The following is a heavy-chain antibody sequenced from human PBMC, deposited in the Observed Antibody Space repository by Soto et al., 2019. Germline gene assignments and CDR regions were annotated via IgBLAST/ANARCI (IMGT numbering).Heavy chain of an antibody. CDR1: GGSISSSNYY. Sequence: XATLSLTFGVSGGSISSSNYYWGGIRQSAGKGLEWIASVDHNGDAYYNPSLKSRITVSVDTSRNQFSLKVSFVTAADTAMYYCPRHVVSGNISRGNWFDPWGPGTLVTVSS. V-gene: IGHV4-39*01. CDR3: PRHVVSGNISRGNWFDP. CDR2: VDHNGDA. J-gene: IGHJ5*02. D-gene: IGHD1-1*01.